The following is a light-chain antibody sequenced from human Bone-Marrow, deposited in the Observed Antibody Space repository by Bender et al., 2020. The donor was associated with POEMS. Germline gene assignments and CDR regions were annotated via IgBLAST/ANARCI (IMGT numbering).Light chain of an antibody. CDR3: AVWDDSLNGWV. V-gene: IGLV2-14*03. CDR1: SSDVGNSNF. J-gene: IGLJ3*02. Sequence: QSALTQPASVSGSPGQSITISCTGTSSDVGNSNFVSWYQHHPGKAPKLMIFDVTRRPSGVSNRFSGSKSGNTASLTVSGLQSDDEADYYCAVWDDSLNGWVFGGGTKLTVL. CDR2: DVT.